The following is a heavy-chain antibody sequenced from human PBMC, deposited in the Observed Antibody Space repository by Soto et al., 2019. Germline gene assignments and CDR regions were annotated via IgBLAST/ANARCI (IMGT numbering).Heavy chain of an antibody. CDR1: GFTFTSYW. Sequence: EVQLVESGGGLVQPGGSLRLSCAASGFTFTSYWMNWVRQAPGKGLEWVANIDRDGCDQNYVDSVKGRFTISRDNAKNSLYLQINSLRVEDTAVYYCVRGTLTPGLDNWGQGSRVTVSS. J-gene: IGHJ4*02. CDR3: VRGTLTPGLDN. CDR2: IDRDGCDQ. V-gene: IGHV3-7*03. D-gene: IGHD1-7*01.